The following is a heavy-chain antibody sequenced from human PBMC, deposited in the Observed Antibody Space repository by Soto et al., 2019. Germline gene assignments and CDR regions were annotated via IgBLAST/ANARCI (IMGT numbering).Heavy chain of an antibody. V-gene: IGHV4-31*03. D-gene: IGHD6-13*01. CDR1: GGSISSGGYY. Sequence: SETLSLTCTVSGGSISSGGYYWSWIRQHPGKGLEWIGYIYYSGSTYYNPSLKSRVTISVDTSKNQFSLKLSSVTAADTAVYYCARGPPIGSSDYWGQGTLVTVSS. J-gene: IGHJ4*02. CDR3: ARGPPIGSSDY. CDR2: IYYSGST.